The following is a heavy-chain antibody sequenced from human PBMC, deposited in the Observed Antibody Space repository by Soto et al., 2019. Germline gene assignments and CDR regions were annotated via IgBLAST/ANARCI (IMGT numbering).Heavy chain of an antibody. D-gene: IGHD6-13*01. CDR3: ARGKSSSWYVYYFDY. CDR1: GGSFSGYY. V-gene: IGHV4-34*01. J-gene: IGHJ4*02. Sequence: SETLSLTCAVYGGSFSGYYWSWIRQPPGKGLEWIGEINHSGSTNYNPSLKSRVTISVDTSKNQFSLKLSSVTAADTAVYYCARGKSSSWYVYYFDYWGQGTLVTVSS. CDR2: INHSGST.